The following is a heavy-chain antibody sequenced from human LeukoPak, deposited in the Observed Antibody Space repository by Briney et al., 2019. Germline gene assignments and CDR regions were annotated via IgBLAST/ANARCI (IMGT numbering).Heavy chain of an antibody. V-gene: IGHV1-24*01. Sequence: GASVKVSCKASGYTFTGYYMHWVRQAPGKGLEWMGGFDPEDGETIYAQKFQGRVTMTEDTSTDTAYMELSSLRSEDTAVYYCATYIQERLLLLDYWGQGTLVTVSS. CDR3: ATYIQERLLLLDY. J-gene: IGHJ4*02. CDR2: FDPEDGET. CDR1: GYTFTGYY. D-gene: IGHD2-15*01.